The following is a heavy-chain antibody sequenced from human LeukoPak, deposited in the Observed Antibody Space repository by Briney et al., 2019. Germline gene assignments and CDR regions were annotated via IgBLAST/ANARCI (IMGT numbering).Heavy chain of an antibody. CDR3: AIMTTVTNPNEYFQH. V-gene: IGHV4-34*01. Sequence: PSETLSLTCAVYGGSFSGYYWSWIRQPPGKGLEWIGEINHSGSTNYNPSLKSRVTISVDTSKNQFSLKLSSVTAADTAVYYCAIMTTVTNPNEYFQHWGQGTLVTVSS. CDR2: INHSGST. D-gene: IGHD4-17*01. CDR1: GGSFSGYY. J-gene: IGHJ1*01.